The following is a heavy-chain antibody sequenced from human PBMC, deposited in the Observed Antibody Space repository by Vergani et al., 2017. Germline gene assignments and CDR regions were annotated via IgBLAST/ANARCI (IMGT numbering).Heavy chain of an antibody. Sequence: QVQLVESGGGVVQPGRSLRLSCAASGFTFSDYYMSWIRQAPGKGLEWVSYISSSGSTIYYADSVKGRFTISRDNAKNSLYLQMNSLRAEDTAVYYCARERRYYDSSGYFPSVGFDYWGQGTLVTVSS. CDR1: GFTFSDYY. CDR2: ISSSGSTI. V-gene: IGHV3-11*01. D-gene: IGHD3-22*01. CDR3: ARERRYYDSSGYFPSVGFDY. J-gene: IGHJ4*02.